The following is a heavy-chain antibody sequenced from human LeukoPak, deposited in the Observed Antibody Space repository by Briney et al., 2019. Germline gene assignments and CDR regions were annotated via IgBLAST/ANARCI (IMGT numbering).Heavy chain of an antibody. CDR1: GFTVSSNY. J-gene: IGHJ3*02. V-gene: IGHV3-53*01. Sequence: GGSLRLSCAASGFTVSSNYMSWVRQTPGKGLEWVSVLYSGGSTYYADSVKGRFTISRDNSKNTLYLQMNSLGAEDTAVYYCARLSGSYAFDIWGQGTMVTFSS. CDR3: ARLSGSYAFDI. D-gene: IGHD1-26*01. CDR2: LYSGGST.